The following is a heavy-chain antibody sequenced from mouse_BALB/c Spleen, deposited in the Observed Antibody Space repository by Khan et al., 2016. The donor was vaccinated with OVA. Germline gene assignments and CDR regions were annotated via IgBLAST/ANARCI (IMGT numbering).Heavy chain of an antibody. CDR1: GFTFSNYA. CDR2: ISSGGST. CDR3: ARDYWFTY. Sequence: EVELVESGGGLVKPGGSLKFSCAASGFTFSNYAMSWVRQTPEKRLEWVASISSGGSTYYPDSVKGRFTISRDNARNILYLQMSSLRSEDTAMYYCARDYWFTYWGHGTLVTVSA. J-gene: IGHJ3*01. V-gene: IGHV5-6-5*01.